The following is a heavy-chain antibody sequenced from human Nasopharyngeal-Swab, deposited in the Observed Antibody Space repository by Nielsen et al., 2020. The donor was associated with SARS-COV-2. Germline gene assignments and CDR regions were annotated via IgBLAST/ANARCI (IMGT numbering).Heavy chain of an antibody. D-gene: IGHD6-19*01. CDR3: ARAGIAVAGTFDY. J-gene: IGHJ4*02. CDR2: IHTSGST. Sequence: SETLSLTCTVSGGSISTFYWNWIRQPAGKGLEWIGRIHTSGSTNYNPSLKSRVTISVDKSKNQFSLKLSSVTAADTAVYYCARAGIAVAGTFDYWGQGTLVTVSS. CDR1: GGSISTFY. V-gene: IGHV4-4*07.